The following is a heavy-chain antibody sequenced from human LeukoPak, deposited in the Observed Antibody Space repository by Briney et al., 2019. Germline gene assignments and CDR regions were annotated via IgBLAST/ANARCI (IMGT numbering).Heavy chain of an antibody. J-gene: IGHJ6*03. CDR2: IYYSGST. D-gene: IGHD6-13*01. CDR1: GGSISSGGYY. V-gene: IGHV4-31*03. Sequence: PSETLSLTCTVSGGSISSGGYYWSWIRQHPGKGLEWIGYIYYSGSTYYNPSLKSRVTISVDTSKNQFSLKLSSVTAADTVVYYCARDPGPRSIAPAGHRYCYYMDVWGEGTTVTVSS. CDR3: ARDPGPRSIAPAGHRYCYYMDV.